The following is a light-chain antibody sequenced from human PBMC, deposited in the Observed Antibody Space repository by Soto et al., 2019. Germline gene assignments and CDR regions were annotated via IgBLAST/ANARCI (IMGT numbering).Light chain of an antibody. CDR1: SSNIGAGYD. CDR2: GNG. V-gene: IGLV1-40*01. CDR3: QSYDSSLSGSYV. Sequence: QSVLTQPPSVSGAPGQRVTISCTGSSSNIGAGYDVHWYQQLPGTAPKLLIYGNGNRPSGVPDRFSGSKSGTSASLAITGLHAEDEADYYCQSYDSSLSGSYVFGTGTKLTVL. J-gene: IGLJ1*01.